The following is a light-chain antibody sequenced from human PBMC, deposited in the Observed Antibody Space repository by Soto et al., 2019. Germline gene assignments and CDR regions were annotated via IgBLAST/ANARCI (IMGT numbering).Light chain of an antibody. CDR3: EEYNNWSIT. CDR2: GAS. Sequence: EIVMTQSPATLSVSPGERATLSCRASQSVSSHLAWYQQKPGQAPRLPIYGASTRPTGIPARFSGSGSGTDFSLTISSLQSEDFPAYYCEEYNNWSITFGQGTRLEIK. V-gene: IGKV3-15*01. J-gene: IGKJ5*01. CDR1: QSVSSH.